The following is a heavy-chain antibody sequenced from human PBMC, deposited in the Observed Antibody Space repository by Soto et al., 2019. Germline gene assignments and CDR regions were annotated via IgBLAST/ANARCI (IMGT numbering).Heavy chain of an antibody. D-gene: IGHD3-10*01. CDR1: AYTFNVYY. CDR3: ARDQQQYNNSFYPYYDMHL. CDR2: INPNGVGT. V-gene: IGHV1-2*04. Sequence: LSSEASAYTFNVYYIYWVRQAPGQGLEWVAWINPNGVGTTYAQKFRDWVTVTRDTTIGTAYLELTCLKSDDTAIYYCARDQQQYNNSFYPYYDMHLRGQAASVTVSS. J-gene: IGHJ6*02.